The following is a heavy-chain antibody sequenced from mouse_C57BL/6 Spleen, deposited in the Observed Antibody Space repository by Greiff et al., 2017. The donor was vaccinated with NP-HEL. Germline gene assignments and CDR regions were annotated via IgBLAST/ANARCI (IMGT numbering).Heavy chain of an antibody. CDR3: ARIYYGNYVWYFDV. Sequence: QVQLQQPGTELVKPGASVKLSCKASGYTFTSYWMHWVKQRPGQGLEWIGNINPSNGGTNYNEKFKSKATLTVDKSSSTAYMQRSSLTSEDSAVYYCARIYYGNYVWYFDVWGTGTPVTVSS. CDR1: GYTFTSYW. J-gene: IGHJ1*03. V-gene: IGHV1-53*01. CDR2: INPSNGGT. D-gene: IGHD2-1*01.